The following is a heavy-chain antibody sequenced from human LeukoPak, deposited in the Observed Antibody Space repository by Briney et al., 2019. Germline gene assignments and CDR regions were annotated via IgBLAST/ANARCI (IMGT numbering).Heavy chain of an antibody. D-gene: IGHD3-3*01. V-gene: IGHV3-43*02. CDR2: INADGSRT. CDR1: GFTLDAYA. CDR3: ATWAFYHDLDV. J-gene: IGHJ6*02. Sequence: GGSLRLSCVASGFTLDAYAMHRVRQVRGKGLEWVSLINADGSRTYYADSVKGRFTISRDNYKNSLYLQMTSLKPEDSALYYCATWAFYHDLDVWGRGTTVTVSS.